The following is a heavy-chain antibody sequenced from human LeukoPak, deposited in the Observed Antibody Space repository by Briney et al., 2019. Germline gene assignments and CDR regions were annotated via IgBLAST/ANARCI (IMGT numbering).Heavy chain of an antibody. CDR3: ARGSSGSYPFDY. Sequence: ASVKVSCKASGGTFSSYAISWVRQAPGQGLEWMGGIIPIFGTANYAQKFQGRVTITTDESTSTAYMELSSLRSEDTAVYYCARGSSGSYPFDYWGQGTLVTASS. CDR1: GGTFSSYA. CDR2: IIPIFGTA. D-gene: IGHD1-26*01. V-gene: IGHV1-69*05. J-gene: IGHJ4*02.